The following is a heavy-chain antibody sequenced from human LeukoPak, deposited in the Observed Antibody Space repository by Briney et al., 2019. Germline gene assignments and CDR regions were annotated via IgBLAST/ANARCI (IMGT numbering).Heavy chain of an antibody. CDR2: ISGSGGST. CDR1: GFTFSTYA. D-gene: IGHD5-18*01. J-gene: IGHJ4*02. Sequence: PGGSLRLSCAASGFTFSTYAMSWVRQAPGKGLEWVSTISGSGGSTYYADSVKGRFAISGDNSKNTLYLQMNSLRAEDTAVYYCAKDGRRGFSFGSAAYWGQGTLVTVSS. CDR3: AKDGRRGFSFGSAAY. V-gene: IGHV3-23*01.